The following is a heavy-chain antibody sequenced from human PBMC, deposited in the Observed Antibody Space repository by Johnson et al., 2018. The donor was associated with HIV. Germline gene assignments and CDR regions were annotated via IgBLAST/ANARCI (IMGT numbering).Heavy chain of an antibody. V-gene: IGHV3-20*04. CDR1: GFTFDDYG. Sequence: EKLVESGGGVVRPGGSLRLSCAASGFTFDDYGMSWVRQAPGKGLEWVSGINWNGGSTGYADSVKGRFTISRDNAKNSLYLQMNSLRAEDTAVYYCATYSSSWYKGGYAFDIWGQGTMVTVSS. CDR2: INWNGGST. CDR3: ATYSSSWYKGGYAFDI. D-gene: IGHD6-13*01. J-gene: IGHJ3*02.